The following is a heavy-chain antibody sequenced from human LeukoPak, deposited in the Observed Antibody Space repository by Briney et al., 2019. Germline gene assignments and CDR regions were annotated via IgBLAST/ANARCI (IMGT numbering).Heavy chain of an antibody. CDR3: SRNGDHNPGDY. Sequence: GGSLRLSCTASGFTFGAYGMSWLRQAPGKGREGVGFIRSKAYGGTTEYAASVKGRFTISRDDSQSVADLQMNNLKTADTAVYYCSRNGDHNPGDYWGQGTLVTVSS. CDR2: IRSKAYGGTT. V-gene: IGHV3-49*03. J-gene: IGHJ4*02. D-gene: IGHD2-21*02. CDR1: GFTFGAYG.